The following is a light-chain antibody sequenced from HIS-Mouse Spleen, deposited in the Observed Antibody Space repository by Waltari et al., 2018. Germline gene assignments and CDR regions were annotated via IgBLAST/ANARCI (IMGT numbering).Light chain of an antibody. Sequence: QSVLTQPPSASGTPGQRVTISCSGSSSNIGSNTVNWYQQLPGTAPKLLIYSNNQRPSAVPDRFPGSKSGTSASLAIRGLQSEDEADYYCAAWDDSLNGPDVVFGGGTKLTVL. CDR2: SNN. CDR1: SSNIGSNT. J-gene: IGLJ2*01. CDR3: AAWDDSLNGPDVV. V-gene: IGLV1-44*01.